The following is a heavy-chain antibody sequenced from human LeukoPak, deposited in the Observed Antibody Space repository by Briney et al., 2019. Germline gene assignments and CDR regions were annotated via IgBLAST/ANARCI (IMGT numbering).Heavy chain of an antibody. D-gene: IGHD3-10*01. J-gene: IGHJ4*02. CDR1: GFTFSTQG. CDR2: IGYDGSNK. Sequence: GGSLRLSCAASGFTFSTQGMHWVRQAPGKGLEWVARIGYDGSNKYYADSVKGRFTISRDNSKNTLYLQMNSLRVEDTAVCYCARALRKGSYFDCWGQGTLVPVSS. CDR3: ARALRKGSYFDC. V-gene: IGHV3-33*01.